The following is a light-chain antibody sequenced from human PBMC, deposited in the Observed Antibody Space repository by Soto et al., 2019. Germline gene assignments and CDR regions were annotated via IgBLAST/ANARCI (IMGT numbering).Light chain of an antibody. CDR2: GAS. V-gene: IGKV3-20*01. Sequence: EIVLTQSPGTLSLSPGERATLSCRASQSVSSSYLASYHQKPGQAPRPLIYGASSWAIGIPDRFSGSGSGTDFTLTISSLEPEDFAVYYCQQYGSSAWTFGQGNKVEIK. CDR1: QSVSSSY. CDR3: QQYGSSAWT. J-gene: IGKJ1*01.